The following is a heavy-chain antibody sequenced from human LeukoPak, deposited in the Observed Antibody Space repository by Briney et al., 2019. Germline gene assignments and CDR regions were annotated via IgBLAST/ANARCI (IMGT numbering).Heavy chain of an antibody. CDR3: ARGQGIAVAPY. CDR1: GFTFSSYA. J-gene: IGHJ4*02. D-gene: IGHD6-19*01. Sequence: GGSLRLSCAASGFTFSSYAMSWVRQAPGKGLEWVSAISGSGGSTYYADSVKGRFTISRDNAKNSLYLQMNSLRAEDTAVYYCARGQGIAVAPYWGQGTLVTVSS. CDR2: ISGSGGST. V-gene: IGHV3-23*01.